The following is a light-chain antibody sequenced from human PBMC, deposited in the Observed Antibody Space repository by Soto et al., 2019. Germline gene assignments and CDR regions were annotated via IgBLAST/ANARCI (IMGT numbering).Light chain of an antibody. CDR1: QSVNIY. CDR3: QQYDDWLRLT. Sequence: EIVMTQSPATLSVSPGERATLSCRASQSVNIYLAWYQQKPGQAPRLLIFGASSRATGIPARFSGSGSGTEFNLTIISLQSEDFAVDFCQQYDDWLRLTFGGGTKVEIK. J-gene: IGKJ4*01. V-gene: IGKV3D-15*01. CDR2: GAS.